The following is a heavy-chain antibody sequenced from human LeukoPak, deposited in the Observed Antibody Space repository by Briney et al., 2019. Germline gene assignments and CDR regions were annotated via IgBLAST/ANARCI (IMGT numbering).Heavy chain of an antibody. CDR2: ISGSGGST. D-gene: IGHD4-11*01. CDR3: AKDPHPTGGLYYYFYMDV. CDR1: GFTFSSYA. Sequence: GGSLRLSCAASGFTFSSYAMSWVRHARGKGLEWVSAISGSGGSTYYAASVKGRFTISRDNSKNTLYLQMNSLSAEDTAVYYCAKDPHPTGGLYYYFYMDVWGKGTTVTVSS. V-gene: IGHV3-23*01. J-gene: IGHJ6*03.